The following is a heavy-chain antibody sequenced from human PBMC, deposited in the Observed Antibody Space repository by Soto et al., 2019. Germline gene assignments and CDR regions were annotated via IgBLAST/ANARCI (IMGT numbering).Heavy chain of an antibody. V-gene: IGHV1-2*02. Sequence: ASVKVSCKASGYTFTGYYMHWVRQAPGQGLEWMGWINPNSGGTNYAQKFQGRVTMTRDTSISTAYMELSRLRSDDTAVYYCARDRRVWGGYPYDAFDIWGQGTMVTVSS. D-gene: IGHD3-3*01. J-gene: IGHJ3*02. CDR3: ARDRRVWGGYPYDAFDI. CDR1: GYTFTGYY. CDR2: INPNSGGT.